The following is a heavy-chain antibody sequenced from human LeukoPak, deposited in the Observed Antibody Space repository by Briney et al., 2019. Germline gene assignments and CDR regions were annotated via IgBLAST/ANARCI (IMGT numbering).Heavy chain of an antibody. CDR2: ISGSGQSI. CDR3: AKDAGSYFATDPFDI. CDR1: GFTFSDYG. D-gene: IGHD2/OR15-2a*01. Sequence: GGTLRLSCAGSGFTFSDYGMNWVRQAPGKGLEWVSVISGSGQSIHYADSVKGRFTISRDNSKNTVYLQMSSLRAEDTALYYCAKDAGSYFATDPFDIWGPGTLVTVSS. V-gene: IGHV3-23*01. J-gene: IGHJ3*02.